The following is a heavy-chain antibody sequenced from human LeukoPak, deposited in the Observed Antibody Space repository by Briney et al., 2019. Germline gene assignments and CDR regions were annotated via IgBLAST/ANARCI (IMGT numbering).Heavy chain of an antibody. CDR1: GGSISSGSYY. CDR2: IDYSGST. V-gene: IGHV4-39*07. J-gene: IGHJ5*02. D-gene: IGHD6-13*01. CDR3: ARESAAGTSSWFDP. Sequence: SETLSLTCTVSGGSISSGSYYWVWIRQPPGKGLEWIGTIDYSGSTYYNPSLKSRVTISVDTSKNQFSLKLSSVTAADTAVYYCARESAAGTSSWFDPWGQGTLVTVSS.